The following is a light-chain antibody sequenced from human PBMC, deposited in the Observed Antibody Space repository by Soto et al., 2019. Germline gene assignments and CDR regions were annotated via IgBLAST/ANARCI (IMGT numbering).Light chain of an antibody. V-gene: IGLV2-14*03. Sequence: QSVLTQPASVSGSPGQSITISCGGTSSDVGAYIYASWYQQYPGKAPKLIIYEVNNRPSGVSGRFSGSKSGNTASLTISGLQAEDEADYYCNSYTSSNTYVFGSGTKVTVL. CDR3: NSYTSSNTYV. CDR2: EVN. J-gene: IGLJ1*01. CDR1: SSDVGAYIY.